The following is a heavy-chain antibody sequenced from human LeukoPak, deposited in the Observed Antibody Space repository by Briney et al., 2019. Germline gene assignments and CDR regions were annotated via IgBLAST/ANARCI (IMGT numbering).Heavy chain of an antibody. CDR2: INTNTGNP. V-gene: IGHV7-4-1*02. CDR3: ARDLGYYYGSGSYSGALSY. Sequence: GASVKVSCKASGYTFTSYAMNWVRQAPGQGLEWMGWINTNTGNPTYAQGFTGRFVFSLDTSVSTAYLQISSLKAEDTAVYYCARDLGYYYGSGSYSGALSYWGQGTLVTVSS. J-gene: IGHJ4*02. CDR1: GYTFTSYA. D-gene: IGHD3-10*01.